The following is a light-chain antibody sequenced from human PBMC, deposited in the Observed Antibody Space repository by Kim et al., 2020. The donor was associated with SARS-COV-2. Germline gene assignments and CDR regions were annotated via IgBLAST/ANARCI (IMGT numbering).Light chain of an antibody. CDR1: QGISNY. CDR2: AAS. CDR3: QKYNSAPRT. J-gene: IGKJ1*01. Sequence: ESVGDRVTITCRASQGISNYLAWYQQKPGKVPKLLIYAASALQSGVPSRFSGSGSGTDFTLTISSLQPEDVATYYCQKYNSAPRTFGQGTKVDIK. V-gene: IGKV1-27*01.